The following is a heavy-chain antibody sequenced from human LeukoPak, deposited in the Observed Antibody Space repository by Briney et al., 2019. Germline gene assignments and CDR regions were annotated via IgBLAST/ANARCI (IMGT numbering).Heavy chain of an antibody. V-gene: IGHV1-8*01. D-gene: IGHD6-19*01. J-gene: IGHJ4*02. Sequence: ASVKVSCKASGYTFTSYDINWVRQATGQGLEWMGWMNPNSGNTGCAQKFQGRVTMTRNTSISTAYMELSSLRSEDTAVYYCARGPPPIAVAGTETFDYWGQGTLVTVSS. CDR2: MNPNSGNT. CDR1: GYTFTSYD. CDR3: ARGPPPIAVAGTETFDY.